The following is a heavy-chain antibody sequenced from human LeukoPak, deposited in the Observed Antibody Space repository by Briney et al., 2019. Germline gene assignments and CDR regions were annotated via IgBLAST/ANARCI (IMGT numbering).Heavy chain of an antibody. CDR3: GKTTVGYSSGRYPGWPVDY. CDR2: IFGSGGSA. Sequence: GGSLRLSCAASGFTFSIYAMYWVRQAPGKGLEWVSGIFGSGGSAHYADSVKGRFTISRDNSKNTVYLQMDSLRVEDTAVYYCGKTTVGYSSGRYPGWPVDYWGQGTLVTVSS. CDR1: GFTFSIYA. D-gene: IGHD6-19*01. V-gene: IGHV3-23*01. J-gene: IGHJ4*02.